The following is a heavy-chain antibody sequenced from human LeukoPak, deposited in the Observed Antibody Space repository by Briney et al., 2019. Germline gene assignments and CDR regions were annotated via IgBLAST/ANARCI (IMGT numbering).Heavy chain of an antibody. CDR3: ANDYRSGGFHDF. V-gene: IGHV3-23*01. Sequence: GGALRLSCAASGVSFSSYAMSWVREPPGKGREWVSVISRRDVYTYYADSVKGRFTISRDNSKNTLYLQMNTLRAEDTAVYYCANDYRSGGFHDFWGQGTLVTVSS. CDR2: ISRRDVYT. D-gene: IGHD3-10*01. CDR1: GVSFSSYA. J-gene: IGHJ4*02.